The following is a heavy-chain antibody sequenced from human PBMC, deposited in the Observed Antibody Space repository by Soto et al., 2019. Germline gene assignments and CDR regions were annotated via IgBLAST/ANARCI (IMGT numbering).Heavy chain of an antibody. CDR3: ARTSGIRDYYGMDV. Sequence: TSETLSLTCTVSCGSIISYYWSWIRQPPGKGLEWIGYIYYSGSTNYNPSLKSRVTISVDTSKNQFSLKLSSVTAAATAVYYCARTSGIRDYYGMDVWGQGTTVTVSS. CDR1: CGSIISYY. V-gene: IGHV4-59*01. CDR2: IYYSGST. J-gene: IGHJ6*02. D-gene: IGHD2-2*01.